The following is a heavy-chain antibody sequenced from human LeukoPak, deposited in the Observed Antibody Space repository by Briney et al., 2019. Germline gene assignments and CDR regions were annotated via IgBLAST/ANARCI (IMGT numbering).Heavy chain of an antibody. Sequence: GASVKVSCKASGGTFSGCAISWVRQAPGQGLEWMGRIIPILGIANYAQKFQGRVTITADKPTSTAYMELSSLRSEDTAVYYCARDHGLYSGYDSGDFDYWGQGTLVTVSS. CDR1: GGTFSGCA. V-gene: IGHV1-69*04. CDR3: ARDHGLYSGYDSGDFDY. J-gene: IGHJ4*02. CDR2: IIPILGIA. D-gene: IGHD5-12*01.